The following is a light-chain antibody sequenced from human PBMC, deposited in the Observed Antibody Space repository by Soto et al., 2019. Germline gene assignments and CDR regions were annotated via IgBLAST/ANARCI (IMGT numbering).Light chain of an antibody. J-gene: IGLJ2*01. CDR1: SSNIGSNT. V-gene: IGLV1-44*01. CDR3: AAWDDSLMGV. CDR2: SNN. Sequence: QSVLTQPPSASGTPGQRVTISSSGSSSNIGSNTVSWYQQLPGTAPKLLVYSNNQRPSGVPDRFSGSKSGTSASLAISGLQSEDEADYYCAAWDDSLMGVFGGGTKLTVL.